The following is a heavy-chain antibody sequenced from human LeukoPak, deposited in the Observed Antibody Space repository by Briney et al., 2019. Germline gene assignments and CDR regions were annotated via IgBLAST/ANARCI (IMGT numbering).Heavy chain of an antibody. D-gene: IGHD5-18*01. CDR3: ARDMSYGYELDY. J-gene: IGHJ4*02. Sequence: PSETLSLTCTVSGGSIRSSSYYWGWIRQPPGKGLEWIGSIYYSGSTYYNPSLKSRVTISVDTSKNQFSLKLSSVTAADTAMFYCARDMSYGYELDYWGQGTLVTVSS. CDR2: IYYSGST. CDR1: GGSIRSSSYY. V-gene: IGHV4-39*07.